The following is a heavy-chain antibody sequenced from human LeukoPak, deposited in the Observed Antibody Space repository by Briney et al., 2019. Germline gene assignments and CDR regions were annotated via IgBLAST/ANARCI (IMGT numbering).Heavy chain of an antibody. Sequence: GGSLGLSCAASGFTFSSYSMNWVRQAPGKGLGWASYFSSGSSTIYYADSVQGRFTISRDNAKNSLYLQMNSLRAEDTAVYFCARDSDYDILTGLENGAIDYWGQGTLVTVSS. J-gene: IGHJ4*02. CDR3: ARDSDYDILTGLENGAIDY. D-gene: IGHD3-9*01. CDR1: GFTFSSYS. V-gene: IGHV3-48*01. CDR2: FSSGSSTI.